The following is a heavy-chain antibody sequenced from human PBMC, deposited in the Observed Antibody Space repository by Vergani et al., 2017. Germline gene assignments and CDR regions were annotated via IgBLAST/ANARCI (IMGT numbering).Heavy chain of an antibody. V-gene: IGHV1-46*02. D-gene: IGHD2-21*01. J-gene: IGHJ5*02. Sequence: VQLVQSGAEVRKPGASVTVSCTASGYIFKNYYIHWLRQAPGQAFEWMGILNPTTGHTTSAQKFMGRVDMTKDPSTDTSTRTVQMTLSSLRSEDPAVYYCARSIGYCAGATCRAYYFDHWGQGTRVTVSS. CDR2: LNPTTGHT. CDR1: GYIFKNYY. CDR3: ARSIGYCAGATCRAYYFDH.